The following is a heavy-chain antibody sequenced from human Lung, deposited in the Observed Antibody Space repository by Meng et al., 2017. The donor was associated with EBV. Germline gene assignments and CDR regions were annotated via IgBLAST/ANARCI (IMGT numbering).Heavy chain of an antibody. CDR3: AHQAVAGTRGWFDP. Sequence: QVELVQSGAEAKKPGASWKVSYKASGYTFTGYYMHWVRQAPGQGLEWMGRINPNSGGTNYAQKFQGRVTMTRDTSISTAYMELSRLRSDDTAVYYCAHQAVAGTRGWFDPWGQGTLVTVSS. V-gene: IGHV1-2*06. D-gene: IGHD6-19*01. CDR2: INPNSGGT. CDR1: GYTFTGYY. J-gene: IGHJ5*02.